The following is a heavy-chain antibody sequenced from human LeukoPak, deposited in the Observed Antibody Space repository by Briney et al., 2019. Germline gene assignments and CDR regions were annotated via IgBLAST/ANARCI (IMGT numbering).Heavy chain of an antibody. D-gene: IGHD2-21*02. Sequence: GRSLRLSCAASGFTFSSYAMSWVRQAPGKGLEWVSAISGSGGSTYDADSVKGRFTISRDNSKNTLCLQMNSLRAEDTAVYYCAKDVKVVVTEAFDIWGQGTMVTVPS. CDR1: GFTFSSYA. CDR2: ISGSGGST. V-gene: IGHV3-23*01. CDR3: AKDVKVVVTEAFDI. J-gene: IGHJ3*02.